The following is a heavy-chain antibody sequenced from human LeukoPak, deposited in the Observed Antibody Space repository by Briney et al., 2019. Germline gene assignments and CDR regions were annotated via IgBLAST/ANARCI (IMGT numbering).Heavy chain of an antibody. CDR1: GFTFSAYA. V-gene: IGHV4-59*05. D-gene: IGHD1-26*01. CDR2: IYSSGNT. J-gene: IGHJ4*02. Sequence: PGGSLRLSCEASGFTFSAYAMTWVRQPPGKGLEWIGSIYSSGNTYHNPSLKSRVTISVDTSKNQFSLKLSSVTAADTAVYYCALVGATTDYWGQGTLVTVSS. CDR3: ALVGATTDY.